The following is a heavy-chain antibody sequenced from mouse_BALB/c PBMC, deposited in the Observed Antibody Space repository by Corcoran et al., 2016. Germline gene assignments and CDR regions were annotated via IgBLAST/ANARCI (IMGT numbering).Heavy chain of an antibody. V-gene: IGHV9-4*02. D-gene: IGHD2-2*01. CDR3: ARSYGYCYFDY. CDR1: GYTFTTAG. CDR2: INTHSGVP. J-gene: IGHJ2*01. Sequence: QIQLVQSGPELKKPGETVRISCKASGYTFTTAGMQWVQKMPGKGLKWIGWINTHSGVPKYAEDFKGRFAFSLETSASTAYLQISNLKNEDTATYFCARSYGYCYFDYWGQGTTLTVSS.